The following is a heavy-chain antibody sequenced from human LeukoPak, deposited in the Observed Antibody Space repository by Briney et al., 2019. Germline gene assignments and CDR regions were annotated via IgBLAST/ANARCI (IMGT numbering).Heavy chain of an antibody. Sequence: GASVKVSCKASGYTFTSYGISWVRQAPGQGLEWMGWINPNSGGTNYAQKFQGRVTMTRDTSISTAYMELSRLRSDDTAVYYCASTLTLYYFDYWGQGTLVTVSS. CDR3: ASTLTLYYFDY. V-gene: IGHV1-2*02. J-gene: IGHJ4*02. CDR1: GYTFTSYG. CDR2: INPNSGGT.